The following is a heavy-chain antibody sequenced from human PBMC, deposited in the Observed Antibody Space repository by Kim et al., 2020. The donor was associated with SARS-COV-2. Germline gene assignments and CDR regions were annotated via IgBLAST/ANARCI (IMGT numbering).Heavy chain of an antibody. J-gene: IGHJ5*02. CDR2: IYYSGST. CDR3: ARRKARVEQQLVLYNWIDP. CDR1: GGSISSYY. V-gene: IGHV4-59*08. Sequence: SETLSLTCTVSGGSISSYYWSWIRQPPGKGLEWIGYIYYSGSTNYNPSLKSRVTISVDTSKNQFSLKLSSVTAADTAVYYCARRKARVEQQLVLYNWIDPWGQGTLVSVSS. D-gene: IGHD6-13*01.